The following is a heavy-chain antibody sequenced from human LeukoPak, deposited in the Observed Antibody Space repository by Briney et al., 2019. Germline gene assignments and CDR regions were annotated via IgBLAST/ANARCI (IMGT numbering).Heavy chain of an antibody. CDR2: IGTAGDT. CDR1: GYTLSCYD. V-gene: IGHV3-13*04. J-gene: IGHJ3*02. D-gene: IGHD6-13*01. Sequence: GGSLIHSCAASGYTLSCYDRHWVRQATGKGLEWVSAIGTAGDTSYPGPVKGRFTISRENAKNSLYLQMNSLRAGDTAVYYCARANSSRVKDGAFAIWGQGTMVTVSS. CDR3: ARANSSRVKDGAFAI.